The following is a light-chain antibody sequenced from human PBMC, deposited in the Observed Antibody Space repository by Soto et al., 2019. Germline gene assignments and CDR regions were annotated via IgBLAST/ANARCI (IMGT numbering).Light chain of an antibody. CDR1: QSVSRN. CDR3: QQYKNWPPLT. V-gene: IGKV3-15*01. Sequence: EIVMTQSPATLSVSPGERATLSCRASQSVSRNLAWYQQKTGQAPRLLIYGASTRATGIPARFSGSGSGTEFTLTISSLQSEDFAVYYCQQYKNWPPLTCGGGTKVEIK. J-gene: IGKJ4*01. CDR2: GAS.